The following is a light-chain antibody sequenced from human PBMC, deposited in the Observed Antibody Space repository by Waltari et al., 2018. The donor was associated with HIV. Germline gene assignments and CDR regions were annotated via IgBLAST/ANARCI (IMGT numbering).Light chain of an antibody. CDR2: DVY. CDR3: ASFTSGRLNV. J-gene: IGLJ1*01. V-gene: IGLV2-14*03. CDR1: SSDVGAYDY. Sequence: SALTQPASVSGSPGQSITISCTGTSSDVGAYDYVSWYQQHPGTVPKLLIYDVYNGPSRISTRFSGSKSGNTASLTISGLQAEDEADYYCASFTSGRLNVFGTGTKVTVL.